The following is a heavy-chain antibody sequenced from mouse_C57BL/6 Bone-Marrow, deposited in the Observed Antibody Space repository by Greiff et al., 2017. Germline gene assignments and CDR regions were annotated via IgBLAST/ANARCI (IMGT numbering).Heavy chain of an antibody. CDR1: GYTFTSYW. CDR3: TRWPCPDSSGYYDY. J-gene: IGHJ2*01. Sequence: VQLQQSGTVLARPGASVKMSCKTSGYTFTSYWMHWVKQRPGQGLEWIGAIYPGNSDTSYNQKFKGKAKLTAVTSASTAYMELSSLTNEDSAVYYCTRWPCPDSSGYYDYWGQGTTLTVSS. D-gene: IGHD3-2*02. V-gene: IGHV1-5*01. CDR2: IYPGNSDT.